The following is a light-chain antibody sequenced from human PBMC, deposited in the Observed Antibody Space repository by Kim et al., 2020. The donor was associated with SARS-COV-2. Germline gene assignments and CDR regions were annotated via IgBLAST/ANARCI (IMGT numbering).Light chain of an antibody. Sequence: AFVGDRVSITCRASQSISTWVAWYQQKPRKAPNLLIYDASTLQSGVSSRVSGSGSGTEFTLTISSLQPDDVATYFCQQYDTSSRAFGQGTKVDIK. CDR1: QSISTW. CDR2: DAS. CDR3: QQYDTSSRA. J-gene: IGKJ1*01. V-gene: IGKV1-5*01.